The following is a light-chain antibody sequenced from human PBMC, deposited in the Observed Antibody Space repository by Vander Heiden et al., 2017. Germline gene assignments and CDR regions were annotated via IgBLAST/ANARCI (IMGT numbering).Light chain of an antibody. CDR2: AAS. J-gene: IGKJ4*01. CDR3: QQSYSTLRT. V-gene: IGKV1-39*01. Sequence: DIHMTPSPSSLSASVGDRVTITCRASQSISSYLNWYQQKPGKAPKLLIYAASSLQSGVPSRFSGSGSGTDFTLTISSLQPEDFATYYCQQSYSTLRTFGGGTKVEIK. CDR1: QSISSY.